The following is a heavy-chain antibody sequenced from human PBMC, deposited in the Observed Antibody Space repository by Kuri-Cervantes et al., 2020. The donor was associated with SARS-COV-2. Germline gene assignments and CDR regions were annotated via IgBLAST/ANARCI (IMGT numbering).Heavy chain of an antibody. CDR3: ARPERFFGVVIPQGGAFDI. D-gene: IGHD3-3*01. CDR2: INPIFGTA. V-gene: IGHV1-69*13. J-gene: IGHJ3*02. Sequence: SVKVSCKASGGTFSSYAISWVRQAPGQGLEWMGGINPIFGTANYAQKFQGRVTITADESTSTAYMELSSLRSEDTAVYYCARPERFFGVVIPQGGAFDIWGQGTMVTVSS. CDR1: GGTFSSYA.